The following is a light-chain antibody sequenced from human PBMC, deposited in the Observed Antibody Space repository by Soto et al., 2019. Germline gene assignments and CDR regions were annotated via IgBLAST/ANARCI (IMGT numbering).Light chain of an antibody. J-gene: IGKJ4*01. Sequence: EIVMTQSPATLSVSPGERATLSCRASQSVSSNLAWYQQKPGQAPRLLIYGASTRATGIPARFSGSGSGTEFNLTISSLQSADFAVYYCQQYNNWVTFGGGTKVEI. V-gene: IGKV3D-15*01. CDR3: QQYNNWVT. CDR1: QSVSSN. CDR2: GAS.